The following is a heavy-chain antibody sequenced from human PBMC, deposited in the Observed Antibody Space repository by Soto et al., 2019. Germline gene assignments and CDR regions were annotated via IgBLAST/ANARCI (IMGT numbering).Heavy chain of an antibody. Sequence: GASVKVSCKTSGGTFSSYAISWVRQAPGQGPEWMGGIIPIFGTANYAQKFQGRVTITADESTSTAYMELSSLRSEDTAVYYCARDWQQLISDYYYYGMDVWGQGTTVTVSS. CDR3: ARDWQQLISDYYYYGMDV. V-gene: IGHV1-69*01. CDR1: GGTFSSYA. J-gene: IGHJ6*02. CDR2: IIPIFGTA. D-gene: IGHD6-13*01.